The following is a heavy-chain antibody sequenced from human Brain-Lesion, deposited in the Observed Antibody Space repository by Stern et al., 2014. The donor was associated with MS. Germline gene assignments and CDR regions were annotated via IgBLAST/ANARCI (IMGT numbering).Heavy chain of an antibody. CDR3: AKLWLGELPESPFDY. D-gene: IGHD3-10*01. J-gene: IGHJ4*02. Sequence: QVQLVQSGPGLVKPSETLSLTCTVSGGSISSSSYYWGWIRQPPGKGLEWIGSIYYSGSTYYNPSLKSRVTISMDTSKNQFSLRLTSGTAADTAVYFCAKLWLGELPESPFDYWGQGTLVTVSS. CDR1: GGSISSSSYY. V-gene: IGHV4-39*01. CDR2: IYYSGST.